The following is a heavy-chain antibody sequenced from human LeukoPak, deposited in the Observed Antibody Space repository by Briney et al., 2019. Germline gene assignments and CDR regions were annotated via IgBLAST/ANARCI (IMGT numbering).Heavy chain of an antibody. J-gene: IGHJ4*02. D-gene: IGHD3-16*01. CDR1: GGSISSSSYY. Sequence: PSETLSLTCTVSGGSISSSSYYWGWIRPPPGKGLEWIGSIYYSGSTYYNPSLKSRVTVSVDTSKNQFSLKLSSVTAADTAVYYCVRGSTLRHYQYWGQGTLVTVSS. CDR2: IYYSGST. V-gene: IGHV4-39*01. CDR3: VRGSTLRHYQY.